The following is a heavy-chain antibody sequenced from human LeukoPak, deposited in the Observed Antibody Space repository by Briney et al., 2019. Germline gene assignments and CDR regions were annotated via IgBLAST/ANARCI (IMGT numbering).Heavy chain of an antibody. D-gene: IGHD6-19*01. CDR2: ISGSGAST. V-gene: IGHV3-23*01. J-gene: IGHJ4*02. CDR1: GFTFSSYV. CDR3: AKGSSYSSDYYFDY. Sequence: GGSLRLSCAASGFTFSSYVMGWVRQAPGKGLEWVSSISGSGASTYYADSVRGRFTISRDNSKDTLYLQMSSLRADDTAIYFYAKGSSYSSDYYFDYWGQGTLVTVSS.